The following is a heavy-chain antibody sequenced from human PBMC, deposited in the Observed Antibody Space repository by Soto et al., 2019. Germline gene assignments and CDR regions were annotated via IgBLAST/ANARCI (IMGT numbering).Heavy chain of an antibody. CDR2: ISYSGTT. J-gene: IGHJ4*02. V-gene: IGHV4-30-4*01. CDR3: ATMGTPVTGLYYFDY. Sequence: QVQLQESGPGLVKPSQTLSLTCTVSGGSISSGNYYWSWIRQPPGKGLEWIGFISYSGTTHYSASLRSRVSISVATSKNQFSLDLSSVTAADTAVYYWATMGTPVTGLYYFDYWGQGTLVTVSS. D-gene: IGHD4-17*01. CDR1: GGSISSGNYY.